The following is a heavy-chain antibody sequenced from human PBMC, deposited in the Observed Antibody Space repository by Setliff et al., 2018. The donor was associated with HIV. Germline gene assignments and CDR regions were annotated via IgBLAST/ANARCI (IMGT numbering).Heavy chain of an antibody. CDR3: ARGGAYLERLFPPSYYMDL. J-gene: IGHJ6*03. CDR1: GYTFINFD. V-gene: IGHV1-8*01. CDR2: MNPNSGNT. Sequence: RASVKVSCKASGYTFINFDINWVRQAPGQGLEWMGWMNPNSGNTGYAQKFQGRVTMTRDTSITTAYMEVSSLRSEDTAVYYCARGGAYLERLFPPSYYMDLWGTGTSVTVSS. D-gene: IGHD3-3*01.